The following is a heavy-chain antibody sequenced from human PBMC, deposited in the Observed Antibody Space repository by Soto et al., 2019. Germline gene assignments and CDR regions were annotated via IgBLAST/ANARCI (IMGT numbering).Heavy chain of an antibody. V-gene: IGHV3-23*01. D-gene: IGHD6-13*01. CDR2: MSDSGGST. Sequence: GGSLRLSCAASGFTFSTYAMSWVRQAPGKGLEWVSAMSDSGGSTYYADSVKGRFTISRDNSKNTLYLQMNSLRAEDTALYFCAKSYSSNWYDYFDYWGQGTLVTVSS. J-gene: IGHJ4*02. CDR3: AKSYSSNWYDYFDY. CDR1: GFTFSTYA.